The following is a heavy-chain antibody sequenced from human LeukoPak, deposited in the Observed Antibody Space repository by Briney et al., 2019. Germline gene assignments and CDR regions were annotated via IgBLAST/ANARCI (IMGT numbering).Heavy chain of an antibody. CDR2: VYYDGST. CDR3: ARMTPYYRNIVH. CDR1: GGSISVYY. Sequence: SETLSLTCTISGGSISVYYWSWIRQPPGKGLEWIGHVYYDGSTNYNPSLESRVTISVDTSKNQFSLKLSSVTAADTAVYYCARMTPYYRNIVHWGQGTLVTVSS. V-gene: IGHV4-59*12. J-gene: IGHJ4*02. D-gene: IGHD3-16*02.